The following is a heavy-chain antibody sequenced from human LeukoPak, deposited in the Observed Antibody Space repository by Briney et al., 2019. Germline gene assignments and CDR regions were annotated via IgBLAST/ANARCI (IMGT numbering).Heavy chain of an antibody. V-gene: IGHV1-69*04. J-gene: IGHJ5*02. CDR2: IIPILGIA. CDR3: ARGYSSSWFYDP. Sequence: SVKVSCKASGGTFSSYAISWVRQAPGQGLEWMGRIIPILGIANYAQKFQGRVTITANKSTSAAYMELSSLRSEDTAVYYCARGYSSSWFYDPWGQGTLVTVSS. CDR1: GGTFSSYA. D-gene: IGHD6-13*01.